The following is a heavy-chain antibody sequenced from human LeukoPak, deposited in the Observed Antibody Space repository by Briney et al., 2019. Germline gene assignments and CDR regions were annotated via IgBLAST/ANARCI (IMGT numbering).Heavy chain of an antibody. CDR3: ARLSVIVGAALEYYYYYMDV. CDR2: SNDSEGT. CDR1: GFTFSYYW. Sequence: LRLSCAAPGFTFSYYWMSWVRQPPGKRLEWVGESNDSEGTNYNPSLKSRVTISADKSKNQVSLKLTSVTAADTAVYYCARLSVIVGAALEYYYYYMDVWGQGTTVTVSS. V-gene: IGHV4-34*01. J-gene: IGHJ6*03. D-gene: IGHD1-26*01.